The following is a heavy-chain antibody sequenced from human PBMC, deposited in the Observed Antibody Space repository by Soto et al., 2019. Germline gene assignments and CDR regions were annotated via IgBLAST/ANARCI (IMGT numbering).Heavy chain of an antibody. D-gene: IGHD5-18*01. CDR2: IYSGGST. V-gene: IGHV3-53*01. Sequence: GGSLRLSCAASGSTVSSNYMGWVRQAPGKGLEWVSVIYSGGSTYYADSVKGRFTISRDNSKNTLYLQMNSLRAEDTAVYYCARDSQTRRYSYGHDYGMDVSGQGTTVTVSS. CDR1: GSTVSSNY. J-gene: IGHJ6*02. CDR3: ARDSQTRRYSYGHDYGMDV.